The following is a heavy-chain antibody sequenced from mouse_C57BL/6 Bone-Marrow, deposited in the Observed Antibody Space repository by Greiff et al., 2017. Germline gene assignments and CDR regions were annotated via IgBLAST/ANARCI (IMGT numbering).Heavy chain of an antibody. CDR1: GFNIKDDY. V-gene: IGHV14-4*01. Sequence: VQLQQSGAELVRPGASVKLSCTASGFNIKDDYMHWVKQRPEQGLEWIGWIDPENGDTEYASKFQGKATITADTSSNTAYLQLSSLTSVDTAVXSCTFSSLEYWGPGTTLPVSS. CDR2: IDPENGDT. CDR3: TFSSLEY. D-gene: IGHD1-1*01. J-gene: IGHJ2*01.